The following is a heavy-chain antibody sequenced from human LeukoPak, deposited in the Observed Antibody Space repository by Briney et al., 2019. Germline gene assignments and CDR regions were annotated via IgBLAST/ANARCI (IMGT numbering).Heavy chain of an antibody. J-gene: IGHJ4*02. V-gene: IGHV3-20*04. Sequence: PAGALRLPCAASGCTLDEYGMSWVGQAPGKGREGACGVSWYGGRRGYAVSAKGRFTISRDNAKNSLYLQMNSLRAEDTALYYCARGTALVDYWGQGTLVTVSS. CDR3: ARGTALVDY. CDR1: GCTLDEYG. CDR2: VSWYGGRR. D-gene: IGHD3-3*02.